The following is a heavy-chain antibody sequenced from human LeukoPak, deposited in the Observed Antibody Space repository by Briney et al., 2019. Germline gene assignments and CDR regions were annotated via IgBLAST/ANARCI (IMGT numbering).Heavy chain of an antibody. Sequence: ASVKVSCKASGYTFTAYYMHWVRQAPGQGLEWMGWINPNSGGTNYAQKFQGRVTMTRDTSISAASMELSRLRSDDTAVYYCARGGSDWYHYDSSGYHVWGQGTLSPSPQ. D-gene: IGHD3-22*01. V-gene: IGHV1-2*02. CDR1: GYTFTAYY. J-gene: IGHJ4*02. CDR2: INPNSGGT. CDR3: ARGGSDWYHYDSSGYHV.